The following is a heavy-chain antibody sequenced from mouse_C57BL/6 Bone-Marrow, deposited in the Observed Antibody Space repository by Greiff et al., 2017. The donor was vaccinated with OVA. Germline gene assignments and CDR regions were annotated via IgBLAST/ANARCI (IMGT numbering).Heavy chain of an antibody. D-gene: IGHD1-1*01. Sequence: VQLQQSGAELVRPGASVKLSCTASGFNITDYYMHWVKQRPEQGLEWIGRIDPADGDTEYAPKFQGQATLTADKSSNTAYLRLSSLTSEDTAVYYCTPHYCGSSYSYWGQGTTLTVSS. CDR1: GFNITDYY. CDR2: IDPADGDT. CDR3: TPHYCGSSYSY. J-gene: IGHJ2*01. V-gene: IGHV14-1*01.